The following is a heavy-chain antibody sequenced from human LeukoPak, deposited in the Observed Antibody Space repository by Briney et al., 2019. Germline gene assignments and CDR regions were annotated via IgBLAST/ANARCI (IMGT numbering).Heavy chain of an antibody. D-gene: IGHD3-16*02. J-gene: IGHJ4*02. CDR3: ARHDTSGGLVVPNFDY. V-gene: IGHV4-34*01. CDR1: GGSFSGYY. Sequence: PSETLSLTCAVYGGSFSGYYWSWIRQPPGKGLEWIGEINHSGSTNYNPSLKSRVTISVDTSKNQFSLKLSSVTAADTAVYYCARHDTSGGLVVPNFDYWGQGTLVTVSS. CDR2: INHSGST.